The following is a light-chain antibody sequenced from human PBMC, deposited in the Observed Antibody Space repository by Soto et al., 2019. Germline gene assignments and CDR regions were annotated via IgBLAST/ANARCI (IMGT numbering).Light chain of an antibody. Sequence: DFPMTQSPSTLSASVGDTVTITCRASRSIDDWLAWYQQRPGKAPKLLIYKASNLESGVPSRFSGRGFGTEFTLTISSLQHDDFATYYCQQYINYSWTFGPGTKVEI. CDR3: QQYINYSWT. CDR1: RSIDDW. CDR2: KAS. J-gene: IGKJ1*01. V-gene: IGKV1-5*03.